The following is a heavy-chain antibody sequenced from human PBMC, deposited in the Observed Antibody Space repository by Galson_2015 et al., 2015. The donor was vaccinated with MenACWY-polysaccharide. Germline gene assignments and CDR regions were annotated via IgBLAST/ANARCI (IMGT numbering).Heavy chain of an antibody. J-gene: IGHJ4*02. CDR3: ASPRGESYGYSDY. Sequence: SLRLSCAASGFTVSSNYMSWVRQAPGKGLEWVSIIYSGGTTYYADSVKGRFTISRDNSKNTLYLQMHSLRAEDTAVYYCASPRGESYGYSDYGGQGTRVT. D-gene: IGHD5-18*01. CDR1: GFTVSSNY. V-gene: IGHV3-66*02. CDR2: IYSGGTT.